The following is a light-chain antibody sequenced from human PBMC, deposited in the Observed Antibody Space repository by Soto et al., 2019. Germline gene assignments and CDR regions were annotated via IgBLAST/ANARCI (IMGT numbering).Light chain of an antibody. Sequence: QLVLTQSSSASASLGSSVKLTCTLSSGHSSYIIAWHQQQTGKAPRYLMKLEGSGSYNKGSGVPDRFSGSSSGADRYLTISNLQVEDEADYYCETWDSNTHTVFGGGTKLTVL. CDR1: SGHSSYI. J-gene: IGLJ3*02. CDR2: LEGSGSY. V-gene: IGLV4-60*02. CDR3: ETWDSNTHTV.